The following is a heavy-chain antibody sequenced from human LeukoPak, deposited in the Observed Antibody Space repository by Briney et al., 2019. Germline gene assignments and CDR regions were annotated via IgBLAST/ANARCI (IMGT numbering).Heavy chain of an antibody. J-gene: IGHJ5*02. V-gene: IGHV4-59*08. CDR2: IYYSAST. Sequence: SETLSLTCTVCGDSISGFYWSWIRQPPGKGLEWIGYIYYSASTNYNPSLKSRVTISVDTSKSQFSLKLTSVTAADTAVYYCARVVGYCSSTSCYITEKWFDPWGQGTLVTVSS. CDR1: GDSISGFY. D-gene: IGHD2-2*02. CDR3: ARVVGYCSSTSCYITEKWFDP.